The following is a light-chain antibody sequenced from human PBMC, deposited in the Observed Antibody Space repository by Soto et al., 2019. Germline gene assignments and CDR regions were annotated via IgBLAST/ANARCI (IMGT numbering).Light chain of an antibody. Sequence: EIVLTQTPGTLSLSPGERATLSCRASQSVNNNYLAWYQQKPGQAPRLLIYGAASRATGIPDRFSGSGSGTDFTLTISRLETEDFAVYYFQQYGISQYTFGQWTKLEIK. V-gene: IGKV3-20*01. J-gene: IGKJ2*01. CDR1: QSVNNNY. CDR2: GAA. CDR3: QQYGISQYT.